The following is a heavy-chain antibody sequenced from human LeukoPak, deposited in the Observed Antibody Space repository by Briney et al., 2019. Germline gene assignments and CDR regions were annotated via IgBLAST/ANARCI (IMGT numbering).Heavy chain of an antibody. CDR3: ASGHSSSWSDY. Sequence: ASVNVSCKASGYTFTSYAMNWVRQAPGQGLEWMGWINTNTGNPTYAQGFTGRFVFSLDTSVSTAYLQISSLKAEDTAVYYCASGHSSSWSDYWGQGTLVTVSS. CDR1: GYTFTSYA. V-gene: IGHV7-4-1*02. J-gene: IGHJ4*02. D-gene: IGHD6-13*01. CDR2: INTNTGNP.